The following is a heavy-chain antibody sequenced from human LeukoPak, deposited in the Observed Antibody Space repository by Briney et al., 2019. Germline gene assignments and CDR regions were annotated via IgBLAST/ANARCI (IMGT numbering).Heavy chain of an antibody. D-gene: IGHD6-19*01. Sequence: SETLSLTCTDPAGSISRSYWSWLRQPPGKGLEWIGYIYYSGSTNYNPSLKSRVTISVDTAKNQFSLKLSSVTAADTAVYYCRVQRQWRGAFYIWGQGTMVTVSS. CDR2: IYYSGST. CDR1: AGSISRSY. V-gene: IGHV4-59*08. CDR3: RVQRQWRGAFYI. J-gene: IGHJ3*02.